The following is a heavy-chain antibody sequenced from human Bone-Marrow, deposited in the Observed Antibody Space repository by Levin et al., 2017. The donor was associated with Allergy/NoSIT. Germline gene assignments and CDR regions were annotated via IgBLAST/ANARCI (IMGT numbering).Heavy chain of an antibody. J-gene: IGHJ3*02. D-gene: IGHD3-16*01. CDR3: TRPTYVPNDAFDI. CDR2: INPNSGVT. Sequence: ASVKVSCKASGYTFTAYQIHWVRQAPGQGLEWMGWINPNSGVTNYSQKFQGRVALTRDTSITTAYMELSRLSSDDTAGYYCTRPTYVPNDAFDIWGQGTVVTVSS. CDR1: GYTFTAYQ. V-gene: IGHV1-2*02.